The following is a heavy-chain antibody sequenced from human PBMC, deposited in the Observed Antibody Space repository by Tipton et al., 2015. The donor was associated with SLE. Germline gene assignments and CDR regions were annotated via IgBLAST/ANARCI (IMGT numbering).Heavy chain of an antibody. CDR3: ARDGGYCSSTSCYTGGYFDY. J-gene: IGHJ4*02. CDR2: ISAYNYDT. Sequence: QLVQSGAEVKKTGASVKVSCKADGYTFTSFGISWMRQAPGQGLEWMGWISAYNYDTTYAQMFQGRVTMTIDLSTRTTYMELRSLRSDDTAVYYCARDGGYCSSTSCYTGGYFDYWGQGTLVTVSS. D-gene: IGHD2-2*02. V-gene: IGHV1-18*01. CDR1: GYTFTSFG.